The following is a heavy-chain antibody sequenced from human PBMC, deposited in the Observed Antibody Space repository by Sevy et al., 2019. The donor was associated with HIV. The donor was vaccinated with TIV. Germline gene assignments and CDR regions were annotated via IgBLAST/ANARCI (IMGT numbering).Heavy chain of an antibody. D-gene: IGHD3-3*01. CDR2: ISSSSSYI. V-gene: IGHV3-21*01. J-gene: IGHJ6*02. Sequence: AGGSLRLSCAASGFTFSSYSMNWVRQAPGKGLEWVSSISSSSSYIYYADSVKGRFTISRDNAKNSLYLQMNSLRAEDTAVYYCARDGGGVRFLEWLLDPRYYYGMDVWGQGTTVTVSS. CDR3: ARDGGGVRFLEWLLDPRYYYGMDV. CDR1: GFTFSSYS.